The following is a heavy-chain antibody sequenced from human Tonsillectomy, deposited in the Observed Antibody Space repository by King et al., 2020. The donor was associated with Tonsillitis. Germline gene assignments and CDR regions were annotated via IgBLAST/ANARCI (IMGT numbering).Heavy chain of an antibody. D-gene: IGHD3-22*01. CDR3: ARDGYFYDSSGYSDFDD. CDR1: GFTFTRYW. CDR2: IDPSDSSA. V-gene: IGHV5-10-1*01. J-gene: IGHJ4*02. Sequence: QLVQSGAEVKKPGESLRISCRGFGFTFTRYWISWVRQMPGKGLEWMGRIDPSDSSANFSPSFQGHVTMSVDKSMNTAYLQWNSLKASDTAIYYCARDGYFYDSSGYSDFDDWGQGTRITVS.